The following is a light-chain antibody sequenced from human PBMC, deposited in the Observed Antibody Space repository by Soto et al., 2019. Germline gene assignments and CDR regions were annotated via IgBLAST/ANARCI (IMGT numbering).Light chain of an antibody. CDR2: GAS. CDR1: QSVTNDY. CDR3: QQYGSSPPT. Sequence: EIVLTQSPGTLSLSPGERATLSCRASQSVTNDYVAWYQRKPGQAPRLLIYGASYRATDIPRRFSGSRSGPDFTLTITKLEPEDFAVYYCQQYGSSPPTFGEGTKVEI. V-gene: IGKV3-20*01. J-gene: IGKJ1*01.